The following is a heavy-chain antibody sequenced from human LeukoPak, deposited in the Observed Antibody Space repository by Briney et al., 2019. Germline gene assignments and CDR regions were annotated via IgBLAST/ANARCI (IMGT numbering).Heavy chain of an antibody. CDR3: ARGLQIAATGSLDY. V-gene: IGHV4-34*01. Sequence: KPSETLSLTCAVSGGSFSGYYWTWIRQSPGTGLEWIGDISHNGRTKYNPSLESRVTISVDTSKNQFSLKMTSVTAADTSVYYCARGLQIAATGSLDYWGQGILVSVSS. J-gene: IGHJ4*02. CDR1: GGSFSGYY. D-gene: IGHD6-13*01. CDR2: ISHNGRT.